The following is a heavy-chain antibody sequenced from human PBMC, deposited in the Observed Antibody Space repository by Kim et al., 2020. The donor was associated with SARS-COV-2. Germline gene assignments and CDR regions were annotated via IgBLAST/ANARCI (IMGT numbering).Heavy chain of an antibody. CDR1: GFTFSSYG. Sequence: GGSLRLSCAASGFTFSSYGMHWVRQAPGKGLEWVAVIWYDGSNKYYADSVKGRFTISRDNSKNTLYLQMNSLRAEDTAVYYCAKGGSRSNTINFDYWGQGTLVTVSS. CDR3: AKGGSRSNTINFDY. J-gene: IGHJ4*02. CDR2: IWYDGSNK. V-gene: IGHV3-33*06. D-gene: IGHD5-12*01.